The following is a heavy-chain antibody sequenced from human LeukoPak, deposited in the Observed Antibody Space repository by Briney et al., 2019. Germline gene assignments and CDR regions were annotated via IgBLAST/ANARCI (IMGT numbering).Heavy chain of an antibody. CDR2: ISGSGGST. Sequence: TGGSLRLSCAASGFTLRNYAMSWVRQAPGKGLEWVSAISGSGGSTYYADSVKGRFTISRDNSKNTLSLQMYSLRAEDTAVYYCAKDRTDFWSAYTYWGQGTLVTVSS. D-gene: IGHD3-3*01. V-gene: IGHV3-23*01. CDR1: GFTLRNYA. J-gene: IGHJ4*02. CDR3: AKDRTDFWSAYTY.